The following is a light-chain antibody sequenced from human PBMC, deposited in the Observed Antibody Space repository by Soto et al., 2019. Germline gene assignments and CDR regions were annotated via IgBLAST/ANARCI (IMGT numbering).Light chain of an antibody. CDR3: QQYNEWPPIT. Sequence: EIIMTQSPATLSVSPGERATLSCRVSQSVNNNVAWYQQKPGHPPRLLIYYASTRATDIPARFSGSWSGTEFTLTISSLQSEDFALYYCQQYNEWPPITFGQGTRLEIK. J-gene: IGKJ5*01. V-gene: IGKV3-15*01. CDR2: YAS. CDR1: QSVNNN.